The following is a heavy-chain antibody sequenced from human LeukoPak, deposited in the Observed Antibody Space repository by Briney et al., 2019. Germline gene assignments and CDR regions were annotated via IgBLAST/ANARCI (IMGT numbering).Heavy chain of an antibody. Sequence: SVKVSCKASGGTFSNYAVTWVRQAPGQGLEWMGRIIPIFGTPNYAKKFQGRVTITAAESTSTAYMELSSLRSADTAVYYCARAVSRGAYYFDYWGQGTLVTVSS. CDR1: GGTFSNYA. CDR2: IIPIFGTP. J-gene: IGHJ4*02. CDR3: ARAVSRGAYYFDY. V-gene: IGHV1-69*15. D-gene: IGHD3-10*01.